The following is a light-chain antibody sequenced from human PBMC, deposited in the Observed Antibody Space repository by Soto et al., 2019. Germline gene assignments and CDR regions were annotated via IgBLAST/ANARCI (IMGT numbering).Light chain of an antibody. Sequence: QSALTQPASVSVSPGQSITISCTGSSSDINSYKFVSWYQVLPGKAPKLIIYEDDYRPPEISSRFSASKSGNTASLTISGVQLEDDSHYFCCSYTKANTWVFGGGTQLTVL. CDR2: EDD. CDR3: CSYTKANTWV. CDR1: SSDINSYKF. J-gene: IGLJ3*02. V-gene: IGLV2-14*01.